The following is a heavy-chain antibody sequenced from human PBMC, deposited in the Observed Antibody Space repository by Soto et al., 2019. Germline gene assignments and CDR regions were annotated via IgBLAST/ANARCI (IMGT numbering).Heavy chain of an antibody. CDR2: IYYSGST. D-gene: IGHD3-10*01. CDR3: ARGRGSGSSFYYYGMDV. J-gene: IGHJ6*02. V-gene: IGHV4-59*01. Sequence: SETLSLTCTVSGGSISSYYWSWIRQPPGKGLEWIGYIYYSGSTNYNPSLKSRVTISVGTSKNQFSLKLSSVTAADTAVYYCARGRGSGSSFYYYGMDVWGQGTTVTVSS. CDR1: GGSISSYY.